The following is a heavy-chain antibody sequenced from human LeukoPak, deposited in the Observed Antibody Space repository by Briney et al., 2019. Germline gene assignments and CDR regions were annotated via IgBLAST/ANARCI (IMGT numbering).Heavy chain of an antibody. CDR1: GLTLRPYA. V-gene: IGHV3-64*02. D-gene: IGHD1-1*01. CDR2: ISGDGGTI. J-gene: IGHJ6*02. Sequence: GGSLRLSCAASGLTLRPYAMHWVRQAPGKGLEYVASISGDGGTISYPDSVKGRFAISRDNSKNTVYLQMGRLRTEDMGVYYCARMATGAAGGALDVWGQGTTVIVS. CDR3: ARMATGAAGGALDV.